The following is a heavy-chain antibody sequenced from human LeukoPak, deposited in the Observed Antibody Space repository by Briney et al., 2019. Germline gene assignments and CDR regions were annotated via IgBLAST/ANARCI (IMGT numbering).Heavy chain of an antibody. Sequence: GGSLRLSCAASGFTFSDYALIWVRQAPGKGLEWISAIRGTGGTTYYADSVKGWCTISRDNSRNTVYLQMNSLRAEDTALYFCGKDPNGDYVGAFDFWGPGTMVTVSS. D-gene: IGHD4-17*01. CDR3: GKDPNGDYVGAFDF. CDR2: IRGTGGTT. V-gene: IGHV3-23*01. CDR1: GFTFSDYA. J-gene: IGHJ3*01.